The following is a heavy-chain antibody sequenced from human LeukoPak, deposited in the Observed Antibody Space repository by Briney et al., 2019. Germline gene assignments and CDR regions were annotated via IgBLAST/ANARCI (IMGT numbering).Heavy chain of an antibody. D-gene: IGHD3-10*01. Sequence: SVTVSCKASGGTFSSYAISWVRQAPGQGLEWMGGIIPIFGTTNYAQKFQGRVTITADESTSTAYMELSSLRSEDTAVYYCARDYYGSGTYYKPFDYWGQGTLVTVSS. J-gene: IGHJ4*02. CDR2: IIPIFGTT. CDR3: ARDYYGSGTYYKPFDY. CDR1: GGTFSSYA. V-gene: IGHV1-69*13.